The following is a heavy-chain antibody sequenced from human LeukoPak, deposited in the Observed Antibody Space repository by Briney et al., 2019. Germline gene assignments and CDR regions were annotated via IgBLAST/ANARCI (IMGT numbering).Heavy chain of an antibody. CDR3: AKDLYVVAGLLAELRQRYCSSTSCYAAPDY. CDR1: GFTFSSYG. CDR2: ISYDGSNK. Sequence: GGSRRLSCVAYGFTFSSYGTHWVRQLPGKGLEWVAVISYDGSNKYYADSVKGRFTISRENSKNTLYLQMNSLRAEDTAVYYCAKDLYVVAGLLAELRQRYCSSTSCYAAPDYWGQGTLVTVSS. V-gene: IGHV3-30*18. J-gene: IGHJ4*02. D-gene: IGHD2-2*01.